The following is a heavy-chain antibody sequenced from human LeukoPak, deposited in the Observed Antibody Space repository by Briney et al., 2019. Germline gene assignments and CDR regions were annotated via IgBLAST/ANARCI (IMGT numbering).Heavy chain of an antibody. Sequence: PGRSLRLSCAASGFTFSSYDMHWVRQAPGKGLEWVALIWYDGSNKNYADSVKGRFTISRDNSKNTLYLQMNSLRGEDTGVYYCAREMENYGLAFDSWGQGTLVTVSS. V-gene: IGHV3-33*01. CDR3: AREMENYGLAFDS. D-gene: IGHD3-10*01. CDR2: IWYDGSNK. CDR1: GFTFSSYD. J-gene: IGHJ4*02.